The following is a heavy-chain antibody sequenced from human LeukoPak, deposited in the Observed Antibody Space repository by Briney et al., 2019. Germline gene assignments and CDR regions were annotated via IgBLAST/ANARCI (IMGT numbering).Heavy chain of an antibody. D-gene: IGHD7-27*01. CDR1: GGTLNRYA. J-gene: IGHJ6*03. CDR3: ARETDELGPTGYYYYYMDV. CDR2: IIPILYTT. V-gene: IGHV1-69*13. Sequence: SVKVSCKASGGTLNRYAINWVQQAPGQGLEWIGGIIPILYTTNYAQKFQGRVTITADESTSTVYMELSSLRSEDSAVYYCARETDELGPTGYYYYYMDVWGKGTTVTVSS.